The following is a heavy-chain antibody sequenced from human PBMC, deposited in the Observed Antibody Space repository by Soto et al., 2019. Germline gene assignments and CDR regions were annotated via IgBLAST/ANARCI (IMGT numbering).Heavy chain of an antibody. J-gene: IGHJ4*02. CDR2: ISGSGGST. V-gene: IGHV3-23*01. Sequence: GGSLRLSCAASGFTFSSYAMSWVRQAPGTGLEWVSAISGSGGSTYYADSVKGRFTITRDNSKNTLYLQMNSLRAEDTAVYYCAKAREYSSTSGLYYFDYWGQGTLVTVSS. D-gene: IGHD6-6*01. CDR1: GFTFSSYA. CDR3: AKAREYSSTSGLYYFDY.